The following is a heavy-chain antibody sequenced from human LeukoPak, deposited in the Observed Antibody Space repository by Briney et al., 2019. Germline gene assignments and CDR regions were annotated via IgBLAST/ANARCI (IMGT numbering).Heavy chain of an antibody. CDR2: IYHSGST. CDR3: ASAPGSSWYVSKSPQNDFDY. CDR1: GGSISSSNW. D-gene: IGHD6-13*01. J-gene: IGHJ4*02. V-gene: IGHV4-4*02. Sequence: PSGTLSLTCAVSGGSISSSNWWSWVRQPPGKGLEWIGEIYHSGSTNYNPSLKSRVTISVDKSKNQFSLKLSSVTAADTAVYYCASAPGSSWYVSKSPQNDFDYWGQGTLVTVSS.